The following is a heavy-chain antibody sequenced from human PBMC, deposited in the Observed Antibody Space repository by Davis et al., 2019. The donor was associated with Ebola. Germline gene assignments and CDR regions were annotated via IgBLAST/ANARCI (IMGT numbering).Heavy chain of an antibody. V-gene: IGHV3-21*06. J-gene: IGHJ3*02. D-gene: IGHD7-27*01. CDR2: ISSNSEHI. CDR1: GFTFSSFS. Sequence: GESLKISCEVSGFTFSSFSMNLVRQAPGKRLEWVSSISSNSEHIFYADSVKGRFTISRDNAKNSLYLQMDSLRVEDTAVYYCARFETGVHSGAYGAFEIWGQGTMVTVSS. CDR3: ARFETGVHSGAYGAFEI.